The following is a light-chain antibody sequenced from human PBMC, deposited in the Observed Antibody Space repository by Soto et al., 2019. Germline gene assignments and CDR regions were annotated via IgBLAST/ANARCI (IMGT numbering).Light chain of an antibody. CDR2: KAS. J-gene: IGKJ1*01. CDR1: QTISTL. V-gene: IGKV1-5*03. CDR3: QQYSTYPWT. Sequence: DIQMTQSPSTLSASVGDRVTITCRASQTISTLLAWYQQRPGKAPNLLIYKASSLESGVPSRFSGSGSGTEFTLTISSLQPDDFATYFCQQYSTYPWTFGQGTQVEVK.